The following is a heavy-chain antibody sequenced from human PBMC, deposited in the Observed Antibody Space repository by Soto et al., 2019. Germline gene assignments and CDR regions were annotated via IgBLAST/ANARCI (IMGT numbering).Heavy chain of an antibody. J-gene: IGHJ6*02. Sequence: ASVKVSCKASGYTFTGYYMHWVRQAPGQGLEWMGWINPNSGGTNYAQKFQGRVTMTRDTSISTAYMELSRLRSDDTAVYYCARDLEDSGYAPSQGMDVWGQGTTVTVS. D-gene: IGHD5-12*01. CDR1: GYTFTGYY. V-gene: IGHV1-2*02. CDR2: INPNSGGT. CDR3: ARDLEDSGYAPSQGMDV.